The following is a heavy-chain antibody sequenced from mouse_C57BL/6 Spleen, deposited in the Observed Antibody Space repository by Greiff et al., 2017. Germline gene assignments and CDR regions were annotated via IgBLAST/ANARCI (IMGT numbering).Heavy chain of an antibody. CDR3: ARSERWLPLFDY. CDR2: IHPNSGST. CDR1: GYTFTSYW. V-gene: IGHV1-64*01. J-gene: IGHJ2*01. D-gene: IGHD2-3*01. Sequence: VQLQQPGAELVKPGASVKLSCKASGYTFTSYWMHWVKQRPGQGLEWIGMIHPNSGSTNYNEKFKSKATLTVDKSSSTAYMQLSSLTSEDSAVYYCARSERWLPLFDYWGQGTTLTVSS.